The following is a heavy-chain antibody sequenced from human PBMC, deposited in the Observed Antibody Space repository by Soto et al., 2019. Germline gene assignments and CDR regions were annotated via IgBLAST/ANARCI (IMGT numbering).Heavy chain of an antibody. J-gene: IGHJ4*02. CDR2: INPNSGGT. V-gene: IGHV1-2*02. CDR3: ARALADYAAFDY. D-gene: IGHD4-17*01. CDR1: GYTFIGYY. Sequence: ASVKVSCKASGYTFIGYYAHWVRQAPGQGLEWMGWINPNSGGTNYAQKFQGRVTMTRDTSISTAYMELSRLRSDDTAVYYCARALADYAAFDYWGQGTLVTGSS.